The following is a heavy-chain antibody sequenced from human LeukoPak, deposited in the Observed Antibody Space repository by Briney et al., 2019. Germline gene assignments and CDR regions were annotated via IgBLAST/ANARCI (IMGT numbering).Heavy chain of an antibody. CDR2: MRSKTQSYAT. J-gene: IGHJ4*02. CDR3: TRIIKSGSFDY. CDR1: GFTFSDSD. Sequence: GGSLRLSCAASGFTFSDSDMHWVRQAPGKGLEWVGRMRSKTQSYATAYAASVKGRFTISRDDSTNTLFLQMNSLKTEDTALYYCTRIIKSGSFDYWGQGTLVTVSS. D-gene: IGHD1-26*01. V-gene: IGHV3-73*01.